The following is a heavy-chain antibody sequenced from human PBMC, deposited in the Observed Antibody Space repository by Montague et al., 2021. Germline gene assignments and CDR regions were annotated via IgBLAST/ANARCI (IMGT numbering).Heavy chain of an antibody. CDR2: ISSDGSIQ. Sequence: SLRLSCAASGFTFSFYAFHWVRQAPGKGLEWVTAISSDGSIQYYADSVKGRFTISRDDSMSTIFLQMSSLRTEDTAVCYCARGGYCSGGGCFYPHGFDIWGQGTMVTVSS. CDR1: GFTFSFYA. CDR3: ARGGYCSGGGCFYPHGFDI. V-gene: IGHV3-30*04. J-gene: IGHJ3*02. D-gene: IGHD2-15*01.